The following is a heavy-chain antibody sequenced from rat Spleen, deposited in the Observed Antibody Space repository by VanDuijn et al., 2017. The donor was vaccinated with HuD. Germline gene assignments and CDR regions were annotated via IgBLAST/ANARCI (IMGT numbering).Heavy chain of an antibody. J-gene: IGHJ2*01. V-gene: IGHV5-29*01. Sequence: EVQLVESDGGLVQPGRSLKLSCAASGFTFSDFFMAWVRQAPAKGLEWVATISSDGSTTYYRDSVKGRFTVSRDNAKSTLYLQMNSLRSGDTATYYGARYSSYFDYWGQGVMVTVSS. CDR1: GFTFSDFF. CDR2: ISSDGSTT. CDR3: ARYSSYFDY. D-gene: IGHD1-1*01.